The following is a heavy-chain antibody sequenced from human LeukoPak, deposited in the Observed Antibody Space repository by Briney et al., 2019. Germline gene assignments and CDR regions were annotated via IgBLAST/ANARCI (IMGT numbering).Heavy chain of an antibody. V-gene: IGHV3-53*01. Sequence: PGGSLRLSCAASGFTVSSNYMSWVRQAPGKGLEWVSVIYSGGSTYYADSVKGRFTISRDNSKNTLYLQMNSLRAEDTAVYYCASDSLEQLNWFDPWGQGTLVTVSS. J-gene: IGHJ5*02. CDR2: IYSGGST. D-gene: IGHD6-13*01. CDR1: GFTVSSNY. CDR3: ASDSLEQLNWFDP.